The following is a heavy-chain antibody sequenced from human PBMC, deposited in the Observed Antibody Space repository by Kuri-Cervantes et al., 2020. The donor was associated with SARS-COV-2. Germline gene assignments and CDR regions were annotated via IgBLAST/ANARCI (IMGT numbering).Heavy chain of an antibody. CDR1: GGSFSGYY. V-gene: IGHV4-34*01. J-gene: IGHJ4*02. CDR3: ASSIYCSSTSCYTYGHFDY. D-gene: IGHD2-2*02. Sequence: SETLSLTCAVYGGSFSGYYWSWIRQPPGKGLEWIGEINHSGSTNYNPSLKSRVTISVDTSKNQFSLKLISVTAADTAVYYCASSIYCSSTSCYTYGHFDYWGQGTLVTVSS. CDR2: INHSGST.